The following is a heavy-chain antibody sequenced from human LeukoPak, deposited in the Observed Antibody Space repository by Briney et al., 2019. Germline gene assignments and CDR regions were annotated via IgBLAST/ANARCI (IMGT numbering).Heavy chain of an antibody. CDR1: GYSENFYG. CDR3: ARDLPVAGTMVEFDY. J-gene: IGHJ4*02. D-gene: IGHD6-19*01. CDR2: INPNSAGT. V-gene: IGHV1-2*02. Sequence: ASVKVSCKTSGYSENFYGITWVRQAPGQGLEWMGWINPNSAGTNYAQKYQGRVTMTRDTSISTAYMELSRLTSDDTAVYYCARDLPVAGTMVEFDYWGQGTLVTVSS.